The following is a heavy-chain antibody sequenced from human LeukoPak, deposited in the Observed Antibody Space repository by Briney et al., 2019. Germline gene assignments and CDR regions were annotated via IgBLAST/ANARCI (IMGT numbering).Heavy chain of an antibody. J-gene: IGHJ5*02. V-gene: IGHV4-4*02. CDR3: ARGVSHPQGNWFDP. CDR2: IYHSGST. Sequence: GSLRLSCAASGFTFSSYAMSWVRQPPGKGLEWIGEIYHSGSTNYNPSLKSRVTISVDKSKNQFSLKLSSVTAADTAVYYCARGVSHPQGNWFDPWGQGTLVTVSS. CDR1: GFTFSSYAM. D-gene: IGHD3-16*01.